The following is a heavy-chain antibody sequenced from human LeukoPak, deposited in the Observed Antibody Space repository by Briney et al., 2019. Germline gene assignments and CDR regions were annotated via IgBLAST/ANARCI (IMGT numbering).Heavy chain of an antibody. Sequence: GGSLRLSCAASGFTFSSYSMNWVRQAPGKGLEWVSSISSSSSYIYYADSVKGRFTISRDNAKNSLYLQMNSLRAEDTAVYYCATTLGDCSGDSCFDYWGQGTLVTVSS. D-gene: IGHD2-15*01. CDR1: GFTFSSYS. CDR2: ISSSSSYI. J-gene: IGHJ4*02. CDR3: ATTLGDCSGDSCFDY. V-gene: IGHV3-21*01.